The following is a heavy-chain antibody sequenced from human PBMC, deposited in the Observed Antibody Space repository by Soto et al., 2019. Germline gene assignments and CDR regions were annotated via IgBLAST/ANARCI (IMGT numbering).Heavy chain of an antibody. CDR3: VKDRSVDY. J-gene: IGHJ4*02. V-gene: IGHV3-64D*06. Sequence: GVSLRLSCSVSGFTFSSYAMHWVRQAPGKGLEYVASISSEGASTYYADSVKGRFIISRDNSKNTLYLQMSSLRAEDTAVYYCVKDRSVDYWGQGILVT. CDR2: ISSEGAST. CDR1: GFTFSSYA.